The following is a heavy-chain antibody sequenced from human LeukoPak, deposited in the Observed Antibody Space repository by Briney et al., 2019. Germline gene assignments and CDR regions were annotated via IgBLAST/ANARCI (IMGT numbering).Heavy chain of an antibody. J-gene: IGHJ4*02. D-gene: IGHD3-10*01. Sequence: GGSLRLSCAASGFTFSSYSMNWVRQAPGKGLEWVSSISSSSSYIYYADSVKGRSTISRDNAKNSLYLQMNSLRAEDTAVYYCARDSITMVRGHFDYWGQGTLVTVSS. CDR1: GFTFSSYS. CDR3: ARDSITMVRGHFDY. V-gene: IGHV3-21*01. CDR2: ISSSSSYI.